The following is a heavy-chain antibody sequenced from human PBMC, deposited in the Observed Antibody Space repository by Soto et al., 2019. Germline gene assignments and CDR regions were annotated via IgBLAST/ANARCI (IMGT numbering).Heavy chain of an antibody. V-gene: IGHV4-4*07. D-gene: IGHD3-10*01. CDR3: ARDIGSFAYGEGY. Sequence: SETLSLTCSVSGGSINRYWWSWIRQPAGKGLEWIGRVYSSGTTDYNPSLNSRATMSVETSKNQFSPKLSSVTAADTAVYYCARDIGSFAYGEGYWGQGIQVTVS. J-gene: IGHJ4*02. CDR2: VYSSGTT. CDR1: GGSINRYW.